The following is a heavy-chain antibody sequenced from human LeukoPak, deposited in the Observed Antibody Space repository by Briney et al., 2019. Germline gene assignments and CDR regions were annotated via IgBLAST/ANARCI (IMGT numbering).Heavy chain of an antibody. CDR1: GFIFTPYE. CDR3: GRDLDWGAFDH. J-gene: IGHJ4*02. CDR2: ISSTGITT. D-gene: IGHD3-9*01. Sequence: GGSLRLSCAASGFIFTPYEMNWVRQAPGKGLEWVSYISSTGITTYYADSVKGRFTISRDNSKNALYLQMNSLRAEDTAVYYCGRDLDWGAFDHWGQGTLVTVSS. V-gene: IGHV3-48*03.